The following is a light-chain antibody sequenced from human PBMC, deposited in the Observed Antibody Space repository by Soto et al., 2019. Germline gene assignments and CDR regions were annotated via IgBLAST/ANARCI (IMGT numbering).Light chain of an antibody. CDR2: AAS. V-gene: IGKV1-6*01. CDR3: LQDYDYPRT. J-gene: IGKJ1*01. CDR1: QSISSY. Sequence: IQMTHSPSSLSASVGDRVTITCRASQSISSYLNWYQQKPGKAPKLLIYAASSLQSGVPLRFSASGSGTDFTLTISSLQPEDFATYYCLQDYDYPRTFGQGTKVDI.